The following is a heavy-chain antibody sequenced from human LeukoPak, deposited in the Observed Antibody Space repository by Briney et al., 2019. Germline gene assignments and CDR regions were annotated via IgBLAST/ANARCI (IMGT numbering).Heavy chain of an antibody. V-gene: IGHV4-59*01. CDR1: GGSISSYY. CDR3: ARDSGYAFDT. J-gene: IGHJ3*02. Sequence: SETLSLTCTVSGGSISSYYWSWIRQPPGKGLEWIGYIYYSGSTNYNPSLKSRVTISVDTSKNQLSLKLSSVTAADTAVYYCARDSGYAFDTWGQGTMVTVSS. D-gene: IGHD6-25*01. CDR2: IYYSGST.